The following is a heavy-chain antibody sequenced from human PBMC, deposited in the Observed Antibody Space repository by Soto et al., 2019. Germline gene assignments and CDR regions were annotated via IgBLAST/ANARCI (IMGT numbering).Heavy chain of an antibody. CDR1: GYTFTSYD. J-gene: IGHJ4*03. V-gene: IGHV1-8*01. CDR2: MNPNSGNT. Sequence: QVQLVQSGAEVKKPGASVKVSCKASGYTFTSYDINWVRQATGQGLEWMGWMNPNSGNTGYAQKFQGRVTMTREPYMSTAYMERSSLRSEDTAVYYCASWAVRGVTTPWGQGTPVTVSS. D-gene: IGHD3-10*01. CDR3: ASWAVRGVTTP.